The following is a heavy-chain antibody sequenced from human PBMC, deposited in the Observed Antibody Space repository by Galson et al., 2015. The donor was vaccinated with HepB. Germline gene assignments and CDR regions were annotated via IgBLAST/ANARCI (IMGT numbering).Heavy chain of an antibody. CDR1: GYSFRNYW. CDR2: IYPGDSET. Sequence: QSGAEVTKLGESLKISCKASGYSFRNYWIGWGRQMSGKGLQCMGTIYPGDSETRYSPSFQGQVTISADKPINTAYLQWRSLKASDTAMYYCARLGHEGYHYYGMDVWGQGTTVTVSS. J-gene: IGHJ6*02. D-gene: IGHD2-2*01. V-gene: IGHV5-51*01. CDR3: ARLGHEGYHYYGMDV.